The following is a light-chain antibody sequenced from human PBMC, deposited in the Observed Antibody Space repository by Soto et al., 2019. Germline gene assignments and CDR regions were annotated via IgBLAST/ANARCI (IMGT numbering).Light chain of an antibody. CDR3: HQSYSTPALT. J-gene: IGKJ4*01. CDR1: QSISSY. Sequence: DIQMTQSPSSLSASVGDRVTITCRASQSISSYLNWYQQKPGKAPKLLIYAASSLQSGVPSRFSGSGSWTDFTLNISSLQPEDFATYYCHQSYSTPALTFGGWTKVEIK. V-gene: IGKV1-39*01. CDR2: AAS.